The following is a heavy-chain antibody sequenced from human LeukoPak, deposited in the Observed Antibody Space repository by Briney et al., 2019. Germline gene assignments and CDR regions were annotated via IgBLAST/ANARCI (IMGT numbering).Heavy chain of an antibody. CDR3: ARGTYYYEF. V-gene: IGHV3-7*04. J-gene: IGHJ4*02. Sequence: GGSLRLSCAASKFTFSDYWMTWVRQAPGKGPEWVAYMNQLGNEKKYLDSVKGRFTISRDNANHSLYLQMTSLRVDDTAVYYCARGTYYYEFWGQGTLVTVSS. CDR1: KFTFSDYW. D-gene: IGHD3-22*01. CDR2: MNQLGNEK.